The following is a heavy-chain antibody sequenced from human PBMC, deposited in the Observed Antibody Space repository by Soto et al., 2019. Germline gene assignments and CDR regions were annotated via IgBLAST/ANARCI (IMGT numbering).Heavy chain of an antibody. D-gene: IGHD6-19*01. J-gene: IGHJ4*02. CDR3: AKDWGPRRQWLMDPFHY. Sequence: QVQLVESGGGVVQPGRSLRVSCAASGFTFSIYAMHWVRQAPGTGLEWVAVISYDGTKTYYADSVKGRFTISRDNSKNTVYLQMSSLRDADTAVCYCAKDWGPRRQWLMDPFHYWGQGSVVTGSP. V-gene: IGHV3-30*18. CDR2: ISYDGTKT. CDR1: GFTFSIYA.